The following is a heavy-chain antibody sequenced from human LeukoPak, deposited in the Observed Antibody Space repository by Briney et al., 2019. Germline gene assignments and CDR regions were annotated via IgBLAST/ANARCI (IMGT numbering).Heavy chain of an antibody. V-gene: IGHV4-61*02. CDR3: ARESIAVAGPGAFDI. Sequence: PSETLSLTCTVSGGSISSGSYYWSWVRQPAGKGLEWIGRIYTSGSTNYNPSLKSRVTISVDTSKNQFSLKLSSVTAADTAVYYCARESIAVAGPGAFDIWGQGTMVTVSS. D-gene: IGHD6-19*01. CDR1: GGSISSGSYY. J-gene: IGHJ3*02. CDR2: IYTSGST.